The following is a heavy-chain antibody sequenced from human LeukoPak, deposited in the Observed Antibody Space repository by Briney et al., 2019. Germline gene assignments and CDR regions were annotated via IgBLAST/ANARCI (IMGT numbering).Heavy chain of an antibody. CDR3: ARRTVMDFDY. CDR1: GYRFTSYW. CDR2: FYPGDSDT. J-gene: IGHJ4*02. Sequence: GESLKISWKCSGYRFTSYWIGWVRQMPGKGLEWMVIFYPGDSDTKYSPCFQGQVTISADKSIRTAYLQWRSLKASDTAMYYCARRTVMDFDYWGQGTLVTVSS. D-gene: IGHD4-17*01. V-gene: IGHV5-51*01.